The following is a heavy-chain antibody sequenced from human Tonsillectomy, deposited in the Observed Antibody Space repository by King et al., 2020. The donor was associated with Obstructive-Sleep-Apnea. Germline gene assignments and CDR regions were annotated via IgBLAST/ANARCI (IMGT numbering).Heavy chain of an antibody. J-gene: IGHJ4*02. CDR1: GGAISSGGYY. D-gene: IGHD5-18*01. Sequence: QLQESGPGLVKPSQTLSLTCTVSGGAISSGGYYWSWIRQHPGKGLEWIGDIYYSGSTYYNPSLKSRVTISVDTSKNHFSLKLSSVTAADTAVYYCARDLDGYGYFDYWGQGTLVTVSS. CDR2: IYYSGST. V-gene: IGHV4-31*03. CDR3: ARDLDGYGYFDY.